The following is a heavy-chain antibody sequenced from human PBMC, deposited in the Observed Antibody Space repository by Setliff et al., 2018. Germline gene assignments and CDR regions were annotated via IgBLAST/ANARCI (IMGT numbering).Heavy chain of an antibody. Sequence: ASVKVSCKAFGYTFAKYGTSWVRQAPGQGLEWMGWISGYNGYTVYAQKLQGRVTLTTDTSTGTAYMEVRSLRSEDTAKYYCVRDRAAIVVGPPTAAFDIWGQGTMVTVSS. CDR1: GYTFAKYG. V-gene: IGHV1-18*01. CDR3: VRDRAAIVVGPPTAAFDI. J-gene: IGHJ3*02. CDR2: ISGYNGYT. D-gene: IGHD2-2*01.